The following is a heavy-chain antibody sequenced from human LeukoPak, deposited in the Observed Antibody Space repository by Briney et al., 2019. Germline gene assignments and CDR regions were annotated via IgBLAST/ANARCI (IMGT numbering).Heavy chain of an antibody. CDR1: GGSISSSSYY. CDR3: ARAILGITIFTFDY. D-gene: IGHD3-3*01. Sequence: SETLSLTCTVSGGSISSSSYYWGWIRQPPGKGLEWIGSIYYSGSTYYNPSLKSRVTISVDTSKNQFSLKLSSVTAADTAVYYCARAILGITIFTFDYWGQGTLVTVSS. J-gene: IGHJ4*02. CDR2: IYYSGST. V-gene: IGHV4-39*01.